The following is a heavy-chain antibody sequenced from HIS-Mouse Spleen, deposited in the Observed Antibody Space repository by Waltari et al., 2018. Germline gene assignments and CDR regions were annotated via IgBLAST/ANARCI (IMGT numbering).Heavy chain of an antibody. CDR3: ARRWKRAFDI. Sequence: FTISRDNSKNTLYLQMNSLRAEDTAVYYCARRWKRAFDIWGQGTMVTVSS. D-gene: IGHD2-15*01. V-gene: IGHV3-30*04. J-gene: IGHJ3*02.